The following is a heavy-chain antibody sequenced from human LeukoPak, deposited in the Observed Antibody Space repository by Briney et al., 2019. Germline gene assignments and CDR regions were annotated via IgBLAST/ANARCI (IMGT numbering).Heavy chain of an antibody. CDR1: GFTFSSYS. CDR2: ISSSSSYI. V-gene: IGHV3-21*01. J-gene: IGHJ6*03. D-gene: IGHD5-18*01. CDR3: AREDTNYMDV. Sequence: GGSLRLSCAASGFTFSSYSMNWVRQAPGKGLEWVSSISSSSSYIYYADSVKGRFTISRNNAKNSLYLQMNSLRAEDTAVYYCAREDTNYMDVWGKGTTVTVSS.